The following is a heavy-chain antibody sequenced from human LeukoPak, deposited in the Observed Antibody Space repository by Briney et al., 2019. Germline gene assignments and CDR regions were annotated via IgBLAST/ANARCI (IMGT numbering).Heavy chain of an antibody. J-gene: IGHJ4*02. V-gene: IGHV3-7*01. Sequence: GGSLRLSCVASGFTFSSRDWMTWVRPAPGKGLEWVANIKQDGSEKNYVDSVKGRFTISRDNSKNTLYLQMNSLRAEDTAVYYCAKDRMDTAMVGIDYWGQGTLVTVSS. D-gene: IGHD5-18*01. CDR3: AKDRMDTAMVGIDY. CDR1: GFTFSSRDW. CDR2: IKQDGSEK.